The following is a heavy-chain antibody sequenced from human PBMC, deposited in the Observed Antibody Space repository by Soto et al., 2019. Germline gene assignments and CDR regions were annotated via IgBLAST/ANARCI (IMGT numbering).Heavy chain of an antibody. D-gene: IGHD2-15*01. J-gene: IGHJ3*02. CDR1: GFTFSNAW. CDR3: TTYSPYCSGGSCYHEAFDI. Sequence: GGSLRLSCAASGFTFSNAWMSWVRQAPGKGLEWVGRIKSKTDGGTTDYAAPVKGRFTISRDDSKNTLYLQMNSLKTEDTAVYYCTTYSPYCSGGSCYHEAFDIWGQGTMVTVSS. CDR2: IKSKTDGGTT. V-gene: IGHV3-15*01.